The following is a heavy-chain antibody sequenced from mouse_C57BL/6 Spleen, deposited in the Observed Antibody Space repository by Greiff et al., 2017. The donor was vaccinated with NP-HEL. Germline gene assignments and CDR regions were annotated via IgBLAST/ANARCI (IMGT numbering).Heavy chain of an antibody. CDR2: ISSGSSTI. D-gene: IGHD2-1*01. CDR3: ARALYGNLGY. Sequence: DVKLVESGGGLVKPGGSLKLSCAASGFTFSDYGMHWVRQAPEKGLEWVAYISSGSSTIYYADTVKGRFTISRDNAKNTLFLQMTSLRSEDTAMYYCARALYGNLGYWGQGTTLTVSS. V-gene: IGHV5-17*01. J-gene: IGHJ2*01. CDR1: GFTFSDYG.